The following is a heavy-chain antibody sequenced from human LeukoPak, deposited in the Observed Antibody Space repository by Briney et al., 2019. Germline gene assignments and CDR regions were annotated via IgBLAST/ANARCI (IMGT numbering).Heavy chain of an antibody. Sequence: GGSLRLSCAASGFTFSSYAMHWVRQAPGKGLEWVAVISYDGSNKYYGDSVKGRFTISRDNSKNTLYLQMNSLRAEDTAVYYCARDGQDYGDYFWYFDYWGQGTLVTVSS. CDR3: ARDGQDYGDYFWYFDY. CDR2: ISYDGSNK. D-gene: IGHD4-17*01. CDR1: GFTFSSYA. J-gene: IGHJ4*02. V-gene: IGHV3-30-3*01.